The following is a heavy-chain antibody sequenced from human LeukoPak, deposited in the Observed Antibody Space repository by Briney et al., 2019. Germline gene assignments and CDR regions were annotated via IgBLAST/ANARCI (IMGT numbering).Heavy chain of an antibody. CDR1: GYTFTSYY. CDR3: ARVHRRYFDWAPFDY. J-gene: IGHJ4*02. D-gene: IGHD3-9*01. CDR2: INPNSGGT. V-gene: IGHV1-2*02. Sequence: GASVKVSCKASGYTFTSYYMHWVRQAPGQGLEWMGWINPNSGGTNYAQKFQGRVTMTRDTSISTAYMELSRLRSDDTAVYYCARVHRRYFDWAPFDYWGQGTLVTVSS.